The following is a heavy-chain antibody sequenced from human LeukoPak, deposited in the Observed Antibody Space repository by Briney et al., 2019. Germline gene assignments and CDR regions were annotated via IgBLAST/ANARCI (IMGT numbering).Heavy chain of an antibody. CDR2: IIPIFGTA. D-gene: IGHD3-9*01. V-gene: IGHV1-69*13. Sequence: GASVKVSCKASGGTFSSYTISWVRQAPGQGLEWMGGIIPIFGTANYAQKFQGRVTITADESTSTAYMELSSLRSEDTAVYYCARDRVVRHFDWLLLDAFDIWGQGTMVTVSS. CDR1: GGTFSSYT. CDR3: ARDRVVRHFDWLLLDAFDI. J-gene: IGHJ3*02.